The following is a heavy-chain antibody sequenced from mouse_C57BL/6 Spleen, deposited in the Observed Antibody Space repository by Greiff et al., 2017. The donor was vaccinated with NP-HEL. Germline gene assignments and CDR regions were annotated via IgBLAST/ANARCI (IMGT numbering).Heavy chain of an antibody. CDR1: GYTFTSYW. V-gene: IGHV1-53*01. CDR2: INPSNGGT. CDR3: ARSGTGTFYFDY. J-gene: IGHJ2*01. D-gene: IGHD4-1*01. Sequence: QVQLQQPGTELVKPGASVKLSCKASGYTFTSYWMHWVKQRPGQGLEWIGNINPSNGGTNYNEKFKSKATLTVDKSSSTAYMQLSSLTSEDSAVHYCARSGTGTFYFDYWGQGTTLTVSS.